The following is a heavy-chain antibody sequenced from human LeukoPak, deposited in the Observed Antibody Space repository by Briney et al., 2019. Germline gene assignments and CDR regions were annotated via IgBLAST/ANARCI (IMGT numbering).Heavy chain of an antibody. D-gene: IGHD1-26*01. Sequence: GGSLKLSCAASGFTFSNYWMGWVRQAPGKRPEWVANMNIDGSEKYYADSVKGRFSISRDNARNSVYLQMASLRVEDTAVYYCARDPVEWELLLDYWGQGTLVTVSS. CDR3: ARDPVEWELLLDY. J-gene: IGHJ4*02. CDR2: MNIDGSEK. CDR1: GFTFSNYW. V-gene: IGHV3-7*01.